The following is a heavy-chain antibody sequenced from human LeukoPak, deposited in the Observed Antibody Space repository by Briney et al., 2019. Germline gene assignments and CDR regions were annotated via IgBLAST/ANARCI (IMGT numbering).Heavy chain of an antibody. Sequence: GGSLRLSCAASAFTFSTYGMHWVRQAPGKGLEWVAFIRYDGSNKYYADSVLGRFTTSRDNSKNTLYLQMNSLRAEDTAVYYCARDQTGDKPLLNKYYYYMDVWGKGTAVTVSS. D-gene: IGHD7-27*01. CDR2: IRYDGSNK. J-gene: IGHJ6*03. CDR1: AFTFSTYG. CDR3: ARDQTGDKPLLNKYYYYMDV. V-gene: IGHV3-30*02.